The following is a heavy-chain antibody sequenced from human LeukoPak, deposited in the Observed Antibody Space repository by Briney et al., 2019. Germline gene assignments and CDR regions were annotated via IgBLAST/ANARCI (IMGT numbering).Heavy chain of an antibody. Sequence: GTSVKVSCKASGYTFTGYYMHWVRQAPGQGLEWMGWINPNSGGTNYAQKFQGRVTMTRDTSIGTAYMELSRLRSDDTAVYYCATTVVTPDYYYGMDVWGQGTTVTVSS. CDR3: ATTVVTPDYYYGMDV. CDR1: GYTFTGYY. D-gene: IGHD4-17*01. V-gene: IGHV1-2*02. J-gene: IGHJ6*02. CDR2: INPNSGGT.